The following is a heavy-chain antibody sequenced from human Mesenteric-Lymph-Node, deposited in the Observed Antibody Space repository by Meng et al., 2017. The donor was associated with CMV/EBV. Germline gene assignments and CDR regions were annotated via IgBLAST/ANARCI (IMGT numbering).Heavy chain of an antibody. CDR1: GYSFTNYG. CDR3: ARLQTYYDFWSGYYTGLIADY. D-gene: IGHD3-3*01. J-gene: IGHJ4*02. CDR2: ITTYNGNT. Sequence: ASVKVSCKASGYSFTNYGISWVRQAPGQGLEWMGWITTYNGNTNYAQKLQGRVTMTTDTSTSTVYMELRSLRSDDTAIYYCARLQTYYDFWSGYYTGLIADYWGQGTLVTVSS. V-gene: IGHV1-18*01.